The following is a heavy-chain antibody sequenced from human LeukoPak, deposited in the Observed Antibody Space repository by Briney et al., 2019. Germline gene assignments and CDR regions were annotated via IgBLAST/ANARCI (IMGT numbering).Heavy chain of an antibody. CDR3: AGNYGSGDFDS. V-gene: IGHV1-2*02. CDR2: INPHSGAT. J-gene: IGHJ4*02. CDR1: GYTFTGYY. D-gene: IGHD3-10*01. Sequence: ASVKVSCKASGYTFTGYYILWVRQAPGQGLESVGWINPHSGATYYTQNFQGRVTMTRDTSISTAYMELRGLKSDDTAVYYCAGNYGSGDFDSWGQGTLVTVSS.